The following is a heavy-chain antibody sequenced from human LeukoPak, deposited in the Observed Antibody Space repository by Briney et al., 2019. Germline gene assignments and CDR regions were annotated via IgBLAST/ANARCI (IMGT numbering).Heavy chain of an antibody. CDR2: INPNSGGT. V-gene: IGHV1-2*02. Sequence: ASVKVSCKASGYTFTGYYIHWVRQAPGQGLEWMGWINPNSGGTNYTQKFQGRVTLTRDTSISSAYMELNRLRSDDTAVYYCARDRSGTYYIDALDIWGQGTMVTVSS. CDR3: ARDRSGTYYIDALDI. J-gene: IGHJ3*02. CDR1: GYTFTGYY. D-gene: IGHD3-10*01.